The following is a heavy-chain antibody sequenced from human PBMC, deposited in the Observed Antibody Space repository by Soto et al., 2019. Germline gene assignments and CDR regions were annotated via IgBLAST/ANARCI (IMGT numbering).Heavy chain of an antibody. J-gene: IGHJ2*01. CDR3: VKKSISSVTNPVFLSLDL. Sequence: EVQLLESGGGLIQPGGSLRLSCTASGFTFINYAMNWVRQAPGKGLEWVSGTSGGGDVAFYADSVKGRFAISRDNSKNTLSPQMNRLTAEDTALYFCVKKSISSVTNPVFLSLDLLGHGPLVTVSS. CDR1: GFTFINYA. D-gene: IGHD2-2*01. CDR2: TSGGGDVA. V-gene: IGHV3-23*01.